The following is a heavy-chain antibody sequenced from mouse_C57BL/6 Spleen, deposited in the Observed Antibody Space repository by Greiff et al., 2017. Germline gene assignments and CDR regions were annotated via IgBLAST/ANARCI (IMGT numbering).Heavy chain of an antibody. CDR2: ISSGSSTI. Sequence: EVKLMESGGGLVKPGGSLTLSCAASGFTFSDYGMHWVRQAPEKGLEWVAYISSGSSTIYYADTVKGRITISRDNAKNTLFLQMTSLRSEDTAMYYCARRDYDYDGYYFDYWGQGTTLTVSS. J-gene: IGHJ2*01. CDR1: GFTFSDYG. CDR3: ARRDYDYDGYYFDY. V-gene: IGHV5-17*01. D-gene: IGHD2-4*01.